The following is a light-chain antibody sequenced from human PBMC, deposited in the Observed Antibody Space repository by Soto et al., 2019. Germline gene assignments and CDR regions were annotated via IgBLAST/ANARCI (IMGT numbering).Light chain of an antibody. J-gene: IGKJ4*01. CDR3: QQYGGWPLT. CDR1: QSVGNN. Sequence: EIVVTQSPATLSVSPGDRATLSCRASQSVGNNFAWYQQKPGQAPRLLIFATSTRATGVPARFSGSGSGTEFTLTISSLQSEDCAVYYCQQYGGWPLTFGGGANVEIE. V-gene: IGKV3-15*01. CDR2: ATS.